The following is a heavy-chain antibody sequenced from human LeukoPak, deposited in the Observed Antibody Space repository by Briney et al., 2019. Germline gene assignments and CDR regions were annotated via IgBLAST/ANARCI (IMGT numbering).Heavy chain of an antibody. Sequence: GRSLRLSCAASGFTFDDYAMHWVRQAPGKGLEWVSGISWNSGSIGYADSVKGRFTISRDNAKNSLYLQMNSLRAEDTALYYCARSSGWYTDWGQGTLVTVSS. CDR3: ARSSGWYTD. CDR2: ISWNSGSI. D-gene: IGHD6-19*01. CDR1: GFTFDDYA. V-gene: IGHV3-9*01. J-gene: IGHJ4*02.